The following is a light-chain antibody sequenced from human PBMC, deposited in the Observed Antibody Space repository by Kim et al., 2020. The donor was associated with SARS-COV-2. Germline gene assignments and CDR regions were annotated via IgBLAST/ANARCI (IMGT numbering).Light chain of an antibody. V-gene: IGLV2-8*01. Sequence: GQSDTISCTGPSSDVGGYNYVSWYQQHPGKAPKLMIYEVSKRPSGVPDRFSGSKSGNTASLTVSGLQAEDEADYYCSSYAGSNNLVFGGGTQLTVL. CDR3: SSYAGSNNLV. CDR2: EVS. CDR1: SSDVGGYNY. J-gene: IGLJ2*01.